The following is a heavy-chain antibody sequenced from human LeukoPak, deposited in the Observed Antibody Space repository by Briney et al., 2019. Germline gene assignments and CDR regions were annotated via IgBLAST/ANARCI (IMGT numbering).Heavy chain of an antibody. CDR1: GGSISSGSYY. J-gene: IGHJ5*02. CDR3: ARGGSSGNWFDP. Sequence: SETLSLTCTVSGGSISSGSYYWRWIRQPAGKGLEWIGRIYTSGSTNYNPSLNSRVTISVDTSKNQFSLKLSSVTAADTAVYYCARGGSSGNWFDPWGQGTLVTVSS. D-gene: IGHD3-22*01. V-gene: IGHV4-61*02. CDR2: IYTSGST.